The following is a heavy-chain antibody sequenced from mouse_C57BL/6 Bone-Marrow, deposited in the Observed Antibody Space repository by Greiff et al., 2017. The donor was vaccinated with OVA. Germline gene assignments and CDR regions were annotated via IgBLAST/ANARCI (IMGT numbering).Heavy chain of an antibody. CDR3: ARFPTTYAMDY. CDR1: GFTFSDYY. J-gene: IGHJ4*01. CDR2: ISNGGGST. Sequence: DVQLVESGGGLVQPGGSLKLSCAASGFTFSDYYMYWVRQTPEKRLEWVAYISNGGGSTYYPDTVKGRFTISRDNAKNTLYLQMSRLKSEDTAMYYCARFPTTYAMDYWGQGTSVTVSS. V-gene: IGHV5-12*01. D-gene: IGHD1-1*01.